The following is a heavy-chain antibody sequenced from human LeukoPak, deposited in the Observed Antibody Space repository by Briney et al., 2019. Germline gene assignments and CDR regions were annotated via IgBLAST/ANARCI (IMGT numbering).Heavy chain of an antibody. CDR3: ARMRGIAVAGLDY. CDR2: IYYGGST. D-gene: IGHD6-19*01. Sequence: SETLSLTCTVSGGSISSYYWSWIRQPPGKGLEGIGYIYYGGSTNYNPSLKSRVTISVDTSKNQFSLKLSSVTAADTAVYYCARMRGIAVAGLDYWGQGTLVTVSS. V-gene: IGHV4-59*01. J-gene: IGHJ4*02. CDR1: GGSISSYY.